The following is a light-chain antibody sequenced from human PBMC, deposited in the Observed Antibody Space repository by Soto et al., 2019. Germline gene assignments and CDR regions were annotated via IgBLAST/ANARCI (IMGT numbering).Light chain of an antibody. Sequence: DIQMTQSPSSLSASVGYRFTITCRSIQSISTYLHWYQQKPGKAPNLLIYAASTLQSGVPSRFSGSGSGTDFTLTISSLQPEDFATYFCQHGYSTPLTFGGGTKVDIK. J-gene: IGKJ4*01. CDR3: QHGYSTPLT. CDR2: AAS. CDR1: QSISTY. V-gene: IGKV1-39*01.